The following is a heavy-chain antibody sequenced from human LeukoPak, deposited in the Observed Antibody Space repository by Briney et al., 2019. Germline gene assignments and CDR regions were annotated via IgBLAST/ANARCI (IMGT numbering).Heavy chain of an antibody. V-gene: IGHV3-23*01. CDR3: ARDWGYCSSTSCYKTLYYYYYGMDV. D-gene: IGHD2-2*02. J-gene: IGHJ6*02. Sequence: PGGSLRLSRAASGFTFSSYAMSWVRQAPGKGLEWVSAISGSGGSTYYADSVKGRFTISRDNSKNTLYLQMNSLRAEDTAVYYCARDWGYCSSTSCYKTLYYYYYGMDVWGQGTTVTVSS. CDR1: GFTFSSYA. CDR2: ISGSGGST.